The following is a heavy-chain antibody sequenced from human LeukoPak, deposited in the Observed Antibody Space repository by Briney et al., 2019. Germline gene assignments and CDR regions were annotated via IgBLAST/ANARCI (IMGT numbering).Heavy chain of an antibody. CDR1: GFTFSDYY. V-gene: IGHV3-11*04. CDR2: ISSSGGTI. CDR3: ARDTEYQLLSDY. Sequence: GGSLRLSCAASGFTFSDYYMSWIRQAPGKGLEWVSYISSSGGTIYYADSVKGRFTISRDNAKNSLYLQMNSLRAEDTAVYYCARDTEYQLLSDYWGQGTLVTVSS. D-gene: IGHD2-2*01. J-gene: IGHJ4*02.